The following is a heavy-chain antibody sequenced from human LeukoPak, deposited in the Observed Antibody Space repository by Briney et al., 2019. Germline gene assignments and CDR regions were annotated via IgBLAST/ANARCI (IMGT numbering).Heavy chain of an antibody. CDR1: GFTFTNYG. J-gene: IGHJ6*02. D-gene: IGHD3-22*01. Sequence: GGSLRLSCAASGFTFTNYGMSWVRQAPGKGLEWVSGISGSGGSTHYADSVKGRFTISRDKSKNTLYLQMNSLRAEDTAVYYCAKDGYYYDSSGYSPVYYGMDVWGQGTAVTVPS. CDR3: AKDGYYYDSSGYSPVYYGMDV. V-gene: IGHV3-23*01. CDR2: ISGSGGST.